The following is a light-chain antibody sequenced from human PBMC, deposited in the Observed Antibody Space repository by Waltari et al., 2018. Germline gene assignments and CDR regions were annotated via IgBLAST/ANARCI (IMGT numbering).Light chain of an antibody. CDR1: SSDIGTYNY. Sequence: QSALTQPPSASGSPGQSVTISCTGTSSDIGTYNYFSWSQQPPGNAPKPMIYYASQRPSGVPDRFSGPKSGNTASLTVSGLQAEDEGDYYCSSYAGSNNFLYVFGTGTKVSVL. CDR3: SSYAGSNNFLYV. V-gene: IGLV2-8*01. J-gene: IGLJ1*01. CDR2: YAS.